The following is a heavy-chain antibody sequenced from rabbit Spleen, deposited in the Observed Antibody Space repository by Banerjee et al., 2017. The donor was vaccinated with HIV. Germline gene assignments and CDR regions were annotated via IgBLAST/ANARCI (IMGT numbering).Heavy chain of an antibody. Sequence: QSLEESGGGLVKPGASLTLTCKASGVSFSISSYMCWVRQAPGKGLELIACIDSGSSGFTYFATWAKGRFTISKTSSTTVTLQMTRLTAADTATYFCARDTSSSFSSYGMDLWGPGTLVTVS. CDR1: GVSFSISSY. J-gene: IGHJ6*01. CDR2: IDSGSSGFT. CDR3: ARDTSSSFSSYGMDL. D-gene: IGHD1-1*01. V-gene: IGHV1S40*01.